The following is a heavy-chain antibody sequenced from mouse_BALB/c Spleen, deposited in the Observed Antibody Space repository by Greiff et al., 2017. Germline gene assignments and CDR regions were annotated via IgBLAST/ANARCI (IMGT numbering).Heavy chain of an antibody. V-gene: IGHV1-4*01. D-gene: IGHD2-14*01. CDR3: ARGDRYGEHWYFDV. Sequence: QVQLKQSGAELARPGASVKMSCKASGYTFTSYTMHWVKQRPGQGLEWIGYINPSSGYTNYNQKFKDKATLTADKSSSTAYMQLSSLTSEDSAVYYCARGDRYGEHWYFDVWGAGTTVTVSS. CDR2: INPSSGYT. CDR1: GYTFTSYT. J-gene: IGHJ1*01.